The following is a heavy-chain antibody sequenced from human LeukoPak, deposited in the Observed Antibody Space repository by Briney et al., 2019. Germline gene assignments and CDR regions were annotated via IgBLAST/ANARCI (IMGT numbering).Heavy chain of an antibody. CDR2: INSDGRST. CDR1: GFTFSSYW. V-gene: IGHV3-74*01. Sequence: GGSLRLSCAASGFTFSSYWMSWVRQAPGKGLVWVSRINSDGRSTSYADSVKGRFTISRDNAKNTLYLQMNSLRAEDTAVYYCARDSSGWMSGSDYWGQGTLVTVSS. J-gene: IGHJ4*02. CDR3: ARDSSGWMSGSDY. D-gene: IGHD6-19*01.